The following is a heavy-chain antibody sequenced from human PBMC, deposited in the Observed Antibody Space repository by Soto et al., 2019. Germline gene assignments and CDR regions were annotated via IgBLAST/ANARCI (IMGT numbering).Heavy chain of an antibody. CDR3: AREDLAVAGTSWFDP. V-gene: IGHV4-4*07. Sequence: QVQLQESRPGLVKPSETLSLTCTVSGGSISSYYWSWIRQPAGQGLEWIGRIYTSGSTNYNPSLKSRVTMSVDTSKNQFSLKLSSVTAADTAVYYCAREDLAVAGTSWFDPWGQGTLVTVSS. D-gene: IGHD6-19*01. J-gene: IGHJ5*02. CDR1: GGSISSYY. CDR2: IYTSGST.